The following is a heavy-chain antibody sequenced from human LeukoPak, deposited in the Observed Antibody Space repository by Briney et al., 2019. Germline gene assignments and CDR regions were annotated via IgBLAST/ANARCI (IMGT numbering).Heavy chain of an antibody. Sequence: GASVKVSCKASGGTFSSYAISWVRQAPGQGLEWMRGIIPIFGTANYAQKFQGRVTITTDESTSTAYMELSSLRSEDTAVYYCARGYDYVWGSYQYDYWGQGTLVTVSS. J-gene: IGHJ4*02. CDR3: ARGYDYVWGSYQYDY. CDR2: IIPIFGTA. CDR1: GGTFSSYA. D-gene: IGHD3-16*02. V-gene: IGHV1-69*05.